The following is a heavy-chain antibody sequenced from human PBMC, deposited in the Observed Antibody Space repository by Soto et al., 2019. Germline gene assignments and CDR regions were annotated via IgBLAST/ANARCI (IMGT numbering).Heavy chain of an antibody. J-gene: IGHJ6*02. CDR2: ISSSSSYI. V-gene: IGHV3-21*01. D-gene: IGHD2-2*01. CDR1: GFTFSSYS. CDR3: AREGVPAAMLLYVYYGMDV. Sequence: EVQLVESGGGLVKPGGSLRLSCAASGFTFSSYSMNWVRQAPGKGLEWVSSISSSSSYIYYADSVKGRFTISRDNAKNSPYLQMNSLRAEDTAVYYCAREGVPAAMLLYVYYGMDVWGQGTTVTVSS.